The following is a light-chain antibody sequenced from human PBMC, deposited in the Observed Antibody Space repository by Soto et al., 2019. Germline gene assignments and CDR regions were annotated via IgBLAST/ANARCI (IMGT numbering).Light chain of an antibody. CDR2: DVS. J-gene: IGLJ1*01. V-gene: IGLV2-14*03. Sequence: QSVLTQPASVSGSPGQSITISCSGTSSDVGAYNYVSWYQQHPGKAPKLMIYDVSNRPSGVSNRFSGSKSGNTASLTISGLQAEDEADYYCNSYTNDAAVIYVFGSGTKLTVL. CDR1: SSDVGAYNY. CDR3: NSYTNDAAVIYV.